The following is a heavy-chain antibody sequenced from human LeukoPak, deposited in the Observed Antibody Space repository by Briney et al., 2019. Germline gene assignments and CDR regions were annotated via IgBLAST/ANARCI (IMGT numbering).Heavy chain of an antibody. D-gene: IGHD2-21*02. CDR3: ARDATRGGDNDY. CDR2: ISYDGSRK. J-gene: IGHJ4*02. V-gene: IGHV3-30-3*01. Sequence: GGSLRLSCAVSGFTFSSYTMHWVRQAPGKGLEWVAFISYDGSRKYYADSVKGRLTISRDNAKNSLYLQMNSLRADDTAVYYCARDATRGGDNDYWGQGTRVIVSS. CDR1: GFTFSSYT.